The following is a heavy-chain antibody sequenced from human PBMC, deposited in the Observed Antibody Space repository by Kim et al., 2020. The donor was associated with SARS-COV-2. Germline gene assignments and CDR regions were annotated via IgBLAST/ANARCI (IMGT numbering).Heavy chain of an antibody. CDR3: AKDILVGEQWLVQCYFDY. J-gene: IGHJ4*02. CDR2: ISWNSGSI. CDR1: GFTFDDYA. V-gene: IGHV3-9*01. D-gene: IGHD6-19*01. Sequence: GGSLRLSCAASGFTFDDYAMHWVRQAPGKGLEWVSGISWNSGSIGYADSVKGRFTISRDNAKNSLYLQMNSLRAEDTALYYCAKDILVGEQWLVQCYFDYWGQGTLVTVSS.